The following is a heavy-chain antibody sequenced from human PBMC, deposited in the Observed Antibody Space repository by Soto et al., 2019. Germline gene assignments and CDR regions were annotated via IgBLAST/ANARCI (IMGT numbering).Heavy chain of an antibody. J-gene: IGHJ4*02. CDR1: GGSISSYY. Sequence: PSETLSLTCTVSGGSISSYYWSWIRQPPGKGLEWIGYIYYSGSTNYNPSLKSRVTISVDTSKNQFSLKLSSVTAADTAVYYCAIHRPHSRSNSVSFDYWGQETLVTVSS. CDR3: AIHRPHSRSNSVSFDY. V-gene: IGHV4-59*08. CDR2: IYYSGST. D-gene: IGHD4-4*01.